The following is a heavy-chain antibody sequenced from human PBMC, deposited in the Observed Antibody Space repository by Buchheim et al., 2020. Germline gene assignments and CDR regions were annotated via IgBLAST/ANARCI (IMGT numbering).Heavy chain of an antibody. CDR3: ARDIVLVPAAIAGGFDY. Sequence: QVQLVESGGGVVQPGRSLRLSCAASGFTFSSYGMHWVRQAPGKGLEWVVVIWYDGSNKYYADSVKGRFTISRDNSTNTLYLQMNSLRAEDTAVYYCARDIVLVPAAIAGGFDYWGQGTL. CDR1: GFTFSSYG. D-gene: IGHD2-2*01. V-gene: IGHV3-33*01. J-gene: IGHJ4*02. CDR2: IWYDGSNK.